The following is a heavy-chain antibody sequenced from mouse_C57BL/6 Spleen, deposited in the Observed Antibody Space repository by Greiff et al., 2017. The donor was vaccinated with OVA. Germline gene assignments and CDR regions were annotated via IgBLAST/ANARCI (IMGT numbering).Heavy chain of an antibody. CDR2: IDPENGDT. Sequence: EVKLMESGAELVRPGASVKLSCTASGFNIKDDYMHWVKQRPEQGLEWIGWIDPENGDTEYASKFQGKATITADTSSNTAYLQLSSLTSEDTAVYYCTTSGTGSFDYWGQGTTLTVSS. J-gene: IGHJ2*01. D-gene: IGHD4-1*01. V-gene: IGHV14-4*01. CDR3: TTSGTGSFDY. CDR1: GFNIKDDY.